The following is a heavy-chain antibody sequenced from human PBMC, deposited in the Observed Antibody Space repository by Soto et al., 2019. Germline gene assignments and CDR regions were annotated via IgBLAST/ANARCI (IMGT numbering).Heavy chain of an antibody. J-gene: IGHJ6*02. CDR3: ARHIPNCSMDV. CDR1: GGSVSSGSYY. Sequence: QVQLQESGPGLVKPSETLSLSCTVSGGSVSSGSYYWSWIRQPPGKGLEWIGYIYFSGSTKYNPSLKSRVTISLDTSKNQFSLKLSSVTAADTAVYYCARHIPNCSMDVWGQGTTVTVSS. CDR2: IYFSGST. D-gene: IGHD1-1*01. V-gene: IGHV4-61*01.